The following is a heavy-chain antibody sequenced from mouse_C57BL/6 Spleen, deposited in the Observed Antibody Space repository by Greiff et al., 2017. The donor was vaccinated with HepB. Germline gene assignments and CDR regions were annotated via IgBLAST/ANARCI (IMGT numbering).Heavy chain of an antibody. V-gene: IGHV5-4*01. CDR2: ISDGGSYT. Sequence: EVQLLESGGGLVKPGASLKLSCAASGFTFSSYAMSWVRQTPEKRLEWVATISDGGSYTYYPDNVKGRFTISRDNAKNNLYLQMSHLKSEDTAMYYCAREGDYAMDYWGKGTSVTVSS. J-gene: IGHJ4*01. CDR1: GFTFSSYA. CDR3: AREGDYAMDY.